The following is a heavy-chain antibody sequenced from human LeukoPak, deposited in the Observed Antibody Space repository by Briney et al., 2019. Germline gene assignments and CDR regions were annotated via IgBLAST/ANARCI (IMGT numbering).Heavy chain of an antibody. CDR3: ARVSAMVIMNYYYYYMDV. D-gene: IGHD5-18*01. J-gene: IGHJ6*03. Sequence: PGGSLTLSCAASGFTFSSYEMNWVRQAPGKGLEWVSYIASGGGANRFYSESVKGRFTISRDNAKNSLYLQMNSLRAEDTALYYCARVSAMVIMNYYYYYMDVWGQGTLVTVSS. CDR1: GFTFSSYE. V-gene: IGHV3-48*03. CDR2: IASGGGANR.